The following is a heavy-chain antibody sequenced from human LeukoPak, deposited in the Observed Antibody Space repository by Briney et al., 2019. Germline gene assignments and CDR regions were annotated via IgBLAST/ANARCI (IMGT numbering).Heavy chain of an antibody. Sequence: GGSLRLSCTDSGNDSDDYGMSWVRQVPRKGLEWVAGINWDGGATAYSDSVKGRFTITRDHAKNSLLLQMESLRAEDTGLYFCARDFSSSWYSLGYWGQGIPVTVSS. D-gene: IGHD6-13*01. V-gene: IGHV3-20*04. CDR2: INWDGGAT. CDR1: GNDSDDYG. J-gene: IGHJ4*02. CDR3: ARDFSSSWYSLGY.